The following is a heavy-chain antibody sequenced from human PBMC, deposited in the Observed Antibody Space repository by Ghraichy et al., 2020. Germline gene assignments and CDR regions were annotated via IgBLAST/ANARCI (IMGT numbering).Heavy chain of an antibody. Sequence: LETLSLTCTVSGGSFSSSTYSWGWIRQPPGKGLEWIGSIHYSGSTYYNPSLKSRVTISVDTSKNQFSLKLSSVTAADTAVYYCAREETVNYYYYGMDVWGQGTTVTVSS. D-gene: IGHD4-17*01. J-gene: IGHJ6*02. CDR3: AREETVNYYYYGMDV. CDR2: IHYSGST. V-gene: IGHV4-39*02. CDR1: GGSFSSSTYS.